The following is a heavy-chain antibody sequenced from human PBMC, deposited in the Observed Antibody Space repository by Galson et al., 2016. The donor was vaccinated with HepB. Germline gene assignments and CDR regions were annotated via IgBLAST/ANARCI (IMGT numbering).Heavy chain of an antibody. Sequence: QSGAEVKKPGESLKISCKGSGYNFTNYWIGWVRQMLGKGLEWMAIIYPGDSDTRYSPSFQGQVTISADKSISTAYLQWSSLKASDTAMYYCARAYCSAKYYHNGIDFGGQGTTVIVSS. J-gene: IGHJ6*02. CDR3: ARAYCSAKYYHNGIDF. CDR1: GYNFTNYW. D-gene: IGHD2-8*02. CDR2: IYPGDSDT. V-gene: IGHV5-51*01.